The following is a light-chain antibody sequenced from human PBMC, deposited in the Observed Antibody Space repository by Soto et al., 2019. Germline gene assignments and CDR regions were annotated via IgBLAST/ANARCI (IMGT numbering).Light chain of an antibody. J-gene: IGKJ1*01. CDR1: ETVSGSY. CDR2: GEY. Sequence: EIVLTQSPATLSLSPGESATLSCRVSETVSGSYLAWYQQKTGQAPRLLIYGEYNRATGIPDRFSGSGSGTDLNLTISRLEPEDFAVYYCQKYGSSRWTCGQGTKVDIK. CDR3: QKYGSSRWT. V-gene: IGKV3-20*01.